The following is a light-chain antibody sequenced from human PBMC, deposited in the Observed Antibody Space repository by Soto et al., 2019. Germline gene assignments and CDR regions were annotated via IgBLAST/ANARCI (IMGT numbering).Light chain of an antibody. Sequence: EIALTQSPGTLSLYPGERATLSCRASQTLSNSFIAWYQHKPGQAPRLLVYDTSTRATGIPDRYSGSGSGTDFTLIISSLQPEDFATYYCQQTYSAPRTFGQGTKVDIK. CDR2: DTS. CDR3: QQTYSAPRT. V-gene: IGKV3-20*01. J-gene: IGKJ1*01. CDR1: QTLSNSF.